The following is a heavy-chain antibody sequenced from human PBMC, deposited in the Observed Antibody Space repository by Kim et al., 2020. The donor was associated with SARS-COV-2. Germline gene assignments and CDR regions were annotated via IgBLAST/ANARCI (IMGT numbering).Heavy chain of an antibody. Sequence: SVKVSCKASGGTFSSYAISWVRQAPGQGLEWMGGIIPIFGTANYAQKFQGRVTITADESTSTAYMELSSLRSEDTAVYYCARDPGIAAAGTGLFFDYWGQGTLVTVSS. CDR1: GGTFSSYA. CDR2: IIPIFGTA. J-gene: IGHJ4*02. CDR3: ARDPGIAAAGTGLFFDY. D-gene: IGHD6-13*01. V-gene: IGHV1-69*13.